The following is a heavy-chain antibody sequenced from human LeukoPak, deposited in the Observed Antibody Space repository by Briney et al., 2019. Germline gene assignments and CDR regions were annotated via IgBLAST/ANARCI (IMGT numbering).Heavy chain of an antibody. CDR1: GFTFSSYW. Sequence: GGSLRLSCAASGFTFSSYWMHWVRQVPGKGLEWVSVIYSDGSTYYADSVKGRFTISRDNSKNTLYLQMNSLRVEDTAVYYCARSNWDAFDIWGQGTMVTVSS. V-gene: IGHV3-66*01. D-gene: IGHD1-1*01. CDR2: IYSDGST. CDR3: ARSNWDAFDI. J-gene: IGHJ3*02.